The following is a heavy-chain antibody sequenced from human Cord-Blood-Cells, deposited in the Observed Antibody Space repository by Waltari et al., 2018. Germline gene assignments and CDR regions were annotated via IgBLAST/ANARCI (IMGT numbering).Heavy chain of an antibody. D-gene: IGHD3-22*01. J-gene: IGHJ3*02. CDR2: FDPEDGET. V-gene: IGHV1-24*01. CDR3: ATRGGYYYDSSGSPGAFDI. Sequence: QVQLVQSGAEVKKPGASVKVPCKVSGSTLTELSMHWVRQAPGKRLEWMGGFDPEDGETIYAQKFQGRVTMTEDTSTDKAYMELSSLRSEDTAVYYCATRGGYYYDSSGSPGAFDIWGQGTMVTVSS. CDR1: GSTLTELS.